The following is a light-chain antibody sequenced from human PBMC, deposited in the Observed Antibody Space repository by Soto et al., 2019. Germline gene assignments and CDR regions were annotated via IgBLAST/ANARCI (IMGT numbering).Light chain of an antibody. Sequence: DIQMTQSPSSLSAFVGDRVTITCRASQSINDWLAWYQQKPGKAPQLLIYGASTLGSGVPSRFRGSGPGTEFTLTITSLQPDDIATYYCQQYNSLHVAFGQGTKVDIK. J-gene: IGKJ1*01. V-gene: IGKV1-5*01. CDR2: GAS. CDR3: QQYNSLHVA. CDR1: QSINDW.